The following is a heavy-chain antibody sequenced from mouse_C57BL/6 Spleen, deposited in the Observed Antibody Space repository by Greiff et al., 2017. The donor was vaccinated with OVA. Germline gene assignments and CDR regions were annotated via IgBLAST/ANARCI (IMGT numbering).Heavy chain of an antibody. Sequence: VQLKESGAELVKPGASVTISCKASGYAFSSYWMHWVKQRPGKGLEWIGQIYPGAGDTNYNGKFKGKATLTADKSSSTAYMQLSSLTSEDSAVYFGARGRDDYPLDCWGQGTTLTVSS. D-gene: IGHD2-4*01. CDR1: GYAFSSYW. V-gene: IGHV1-80*01. J-gene: IGHJ2*01. CDR3: ARGRDDYPLDC. CDR2: IYPGAGDT.